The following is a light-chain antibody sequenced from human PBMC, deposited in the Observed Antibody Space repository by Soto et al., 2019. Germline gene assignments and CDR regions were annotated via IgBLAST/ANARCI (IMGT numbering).Light chain of an antibody. CDR3: YSAADNNLNWV. CDR2: KDS. CDR1: VLAKKY. V-gene: IGLV3-27*01. J-gene: IGLJ3*02. Sequence: SYELTQPSSVSVSPGQTARITCSGDVLAKKYGRWFQQKPGQAPVVVIYKDSERPSGIPERFSGYSSGTTVTLTISGAQVEDEADYYCYSAADNNLNWVFGGGTKLTVL.